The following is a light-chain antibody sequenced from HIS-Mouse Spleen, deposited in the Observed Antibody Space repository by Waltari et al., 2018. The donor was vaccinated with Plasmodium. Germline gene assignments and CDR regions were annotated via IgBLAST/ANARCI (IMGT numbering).Light chain of an antibody. V-gene: IGLV2-8*01. CDR1: SSHVGGYNY. CDR2: EVS. Sequence: QSALTQPPSASGSPGQSVTLSCTGTSSHVGGYNYVPWYQQHPGKAPKLMIYEVSKRPSGVPDRFSGSKSGNTASLTVSGLQAEDEADYYCSSYAGSNNLVFGGGTKLTVL. CDR3: SSYAGSNNLV. J-gene: IGLJ3*02.